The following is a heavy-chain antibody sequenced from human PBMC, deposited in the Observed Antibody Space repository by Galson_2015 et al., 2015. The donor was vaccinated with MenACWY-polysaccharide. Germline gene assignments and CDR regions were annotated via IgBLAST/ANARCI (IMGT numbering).Heavy chain of an antibody. Sequence: LRLSCAASAFTVSSNHLSWVRQAPGKGLEWVSVIYSGGSTYYADSVKGRFTISRDNSKNTLYLQMNSLRAEDTALYYCARLAVDNYFDYWGQGTLVAVSS. CDR1: AFTVSSNH. CDR2: IYSGGST. V-gene: IGHV3-66*01. J-gene: IGHJ4*02. CDR3: ARLAVDNYFDY. D-gene: IGHD6-19*01.